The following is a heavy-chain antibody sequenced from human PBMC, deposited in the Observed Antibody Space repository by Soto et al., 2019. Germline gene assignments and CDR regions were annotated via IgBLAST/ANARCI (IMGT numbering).Heavy chain of an antibody. CDR1: GYTFTSYD. CDR2: ISGYNGNT. Sequence: ASVKVSCKASGYTFTSYDITWVRQAPGQGLEWMGWISGYNGNTSYAQKVQGRATITRDTSTSTAYMELRSLRSDDAAVYYCARGGYSTGYAYWGQGTLVTVSS. J-gene: IGHJ4*02. CDR3: ARGGYSTGYAY. V-gene: IGHV1-18*01. D-gene: IGHD2-8*02.